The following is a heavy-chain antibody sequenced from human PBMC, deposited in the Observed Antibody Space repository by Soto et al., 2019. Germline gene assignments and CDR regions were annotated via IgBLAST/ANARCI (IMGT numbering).Heavy chain of an antibody. Sequence: ASVKVSCKASGYTFTSYGISWVRQAPGQGLEWMGWISAYNGNTNYAQKLQGRVTMTTDTSTSTAYMELRSLRSDDTAVYYCAREDYDYIWGSYREGGYWGQGTLVTVSS. CDR2: ISAYNGNT. V-gene: IGHV1-18*01. J-gene: IGHJ4*02. D-gene: IGHD3-16*02. CDR3: AREDYDYIWGSYREGGY. CDR1: GYTFTSYG.